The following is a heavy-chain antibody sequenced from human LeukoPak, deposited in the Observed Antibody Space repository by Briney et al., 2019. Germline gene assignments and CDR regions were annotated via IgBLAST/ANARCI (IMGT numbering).Heavy chain of an antibody. D-gene: IGHD2-8*01. CDR3: ARAAYCTNGVCYPIDY. V-gene: IGHV1-18*01. Sequence: ASVKLSCKTPGYTFTSYGISWVRQAPAQGLEWMGWISAYNGNTNYAQKLQGRVTMTTDTSTSTAYMELRSLRSDDTAVYYCARAAYCTNGVCYPIDYWGQGTLVTVSS. J-gene: IGHJ4*02. CDR1: GYTFTSYG. CDR2: ISAYNGNT.